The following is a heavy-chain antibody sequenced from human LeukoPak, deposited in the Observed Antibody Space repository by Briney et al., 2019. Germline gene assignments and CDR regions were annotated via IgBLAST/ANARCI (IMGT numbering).Heavy chain of an antibody. CDR1: GYTFTSYY. D-gene: IGHD4-23*01. V-gene: IGHV1-46*01. CDR3: ASELRWQPH. CDR2: INPSGGST. J-gene: IGHJ4*02. Sequence: GASVKVSCKASGYTFTSYYMHWVRQAPGQGLEWMGIINPSGGSTSYAQKFQGRVTMTRDTSTSTAYMELRSLRSDDTAVYYCASELRWQPHWGQGTLVTVSS.